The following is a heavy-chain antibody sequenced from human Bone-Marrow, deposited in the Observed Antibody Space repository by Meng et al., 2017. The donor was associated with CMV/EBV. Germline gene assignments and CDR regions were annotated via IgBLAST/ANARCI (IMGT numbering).Heavy chain of an antibody. Sequence: GESLKISCAASGFTFSSYAMHWVRQAPGKGLEWVAVISYDGSNKYYADSVKGRFTISRDNSKNTLYLQMNSLRAEDTAVYYCARGTYYDFWSGYYTGAGYYYGMDVWGQGTTVTVSS. CDR2: ISYDGSNK. V-gene: IGHV3-30-3*01. J-gene: IGHJ6*02. CDR3: ARGTYYDFWSGYYTGAGYYYGMDV. CDR1: GFTFSSYA. D-gene: IGHD3-3*01.